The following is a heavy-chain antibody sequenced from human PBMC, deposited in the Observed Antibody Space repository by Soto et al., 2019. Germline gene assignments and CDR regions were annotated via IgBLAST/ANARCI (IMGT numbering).Heavy chain of an antibody. CDR1: GYSFTSYW. CDR2: IDPSDSYT. CDR3: ARSPYDSSGQNWFDP. J-gene: IGHJ5*02. Sequence: LGESLKISCKGSGYSFTSYWISWVRQMPGKGLEWMGRIDPSDSYTNYSPSFQGHVTISADKSISTAYLQWGSLKASDTAMYYCARSPYDSSGQNWFDPWGQGTLVTVSS. V-gene: IGHV5-10-1*01. D-gene: IGHD3-22*01.